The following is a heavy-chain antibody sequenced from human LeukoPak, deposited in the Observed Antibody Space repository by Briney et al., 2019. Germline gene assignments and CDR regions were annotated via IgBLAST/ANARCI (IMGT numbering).Heavy chain of an antibody. CDR2: ISANNGSR. CDR1: GYTFTSYG. Sequence: ASVKVSCKASGYTFTSYGISWVRQAPGQGLEWMGWISANNGSRNYAQKLQDRVSMTTDTSTSTAYMELRSLRSDDTAVYYCARQGYGGHSQGAADYWGQGTLVTVSS. V-gene: IGHV1-18*01. D-gene: IGHD4-23*01. CDR3: ARQGYGGHSQGAADY. J-gene: IGHJ4*02.